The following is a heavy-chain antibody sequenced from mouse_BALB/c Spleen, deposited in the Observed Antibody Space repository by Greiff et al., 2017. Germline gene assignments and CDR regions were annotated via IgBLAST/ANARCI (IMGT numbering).Heavy chain of an antibody. J-gene: IGHJ2*01. CDR2: ISSGGSYT. CDR3: ARHRDYGSSYYFDY. V-gene: IGHV5-6*01. D-gene: IGHD1-1*01. Sequence: DVHLVESGGDLVKPGGSLKLSCAASGFTFSSYGMSWVRQTPDKRLEWVATISSGGSYTYYPDSVKGRFTISRDNAKNTLYLQMSSLKSEDTAMYYCARHRDYGSSYYFDYWGQGTTLTVSS. CDR1: GFTFSSYG.